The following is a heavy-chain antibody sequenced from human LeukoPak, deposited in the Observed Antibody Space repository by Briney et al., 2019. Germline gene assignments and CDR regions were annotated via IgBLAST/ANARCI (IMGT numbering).Heavy chain of an antibody. Sequence: SSETLSLTCTVSGGSISSYYWSWIRQPPGKGLEWIGYIYYSGSTNYNPSLKSRVTISVDTSKNQFSLKLSSVTAADTAVDYCARSWWRNAFYIWGQGTMVTVSS. D-gene: IGHD2-15*01. CDR3: ARSWWRNAFYI. J-gene: IGHJ3*02. V-gene: IGHV4-59*01. CDR2: IYYSGST. CDR1: GGSISSYY.